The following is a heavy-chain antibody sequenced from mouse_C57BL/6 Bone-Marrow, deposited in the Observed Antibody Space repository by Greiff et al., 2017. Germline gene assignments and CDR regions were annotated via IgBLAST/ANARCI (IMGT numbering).Heavy chain of an antibody. V-gene: IGHV1-81*01. CDR2: IYPRSGNS. CDR3: ARRPWFAY. Sequence: VQLQQSGAELARPGASVKLSCKASGYTFTSYAISWVKQRTGQGLEWIGEIYPRSGNSYYNEKFKGKATLTANKSSRTAYMELRSLTFEDYAVDFCARRPWFAYWGQGTLVTVSA. CDR1: GYTFTSYA. J-gene: IGHJ3*01.